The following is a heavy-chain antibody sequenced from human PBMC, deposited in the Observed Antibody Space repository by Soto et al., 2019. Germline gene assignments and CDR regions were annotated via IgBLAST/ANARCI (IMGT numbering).Heavy chain of an antibody. J-gene: IGHJ3*02. Sequence: SETLSLTCTVSGGSISSSNWWSWVRQPPGKGLEWIGEIYHSGSTNYNPSLKSRVTISVDKSKNQFSLKLSSVTAADTAVYYCAREAEYSSSSYAFDIWGQGTMVTVSS. CDR2: IYHSGST. D-gene: IGHD6-6*01. V-gene: IGHV4-4*02. CDR1: GGSISSSNW. CDR3: AREAEYSSSSYAFDI.